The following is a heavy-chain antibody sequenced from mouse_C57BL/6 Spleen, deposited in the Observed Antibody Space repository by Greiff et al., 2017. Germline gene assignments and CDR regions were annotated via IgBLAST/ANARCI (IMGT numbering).Heavy chain of an antibody. CDR1: GFTFSDYG. D-gene: IGHD4-1*01. CDR3: ARGLGRDWYFDV. CDR2: ISRGSSTI. J-gene: IGHJ1*03. Sequence: EVQLVESGGGLVKPGGSLKLSCAASGFTFSDYGMHWVRQAPEKGLEWVAYISRGSSTINYADTVKGRFTISRDNAKNTLYLQMTSLRSEDAAVYYCARGLGRDWYFDVWGTGTTVTVSS. V-gene: IGHV5-17*01.